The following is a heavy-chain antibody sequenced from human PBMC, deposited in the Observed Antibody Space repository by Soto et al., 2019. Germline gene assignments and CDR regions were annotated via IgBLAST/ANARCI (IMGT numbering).Heavy chain of an antibody. J-gene: IGHJ6*02. CDR3: XXXGXDSGSCYTLGGPRYVMDV. D-gene: IGHD2-15*01. CDR1: GFTFSSYA. CDR2: ISXDXRQQ. V-gene: IGHV3-30*01. Sequence: QVQLVESGGGVVQPGRSLRLSCAASGFTFSSYAMYWVRQAPXXXXXXXXXISXDXRQQYYAASVKGRFTISRDNSMNXXLXXXXXXTAXAXXXXXXXXXGXDSGSCYTLGGPRYVMDVWGQGTTVTVSS.